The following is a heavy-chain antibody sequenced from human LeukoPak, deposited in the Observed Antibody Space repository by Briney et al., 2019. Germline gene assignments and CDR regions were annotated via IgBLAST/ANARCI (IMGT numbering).Heavy chain of an antibody. D-gene: IGHD6-6*01. J-gene: IGHJ6*03. CDR3: ARVGSGSSSYGYYYMDV. V-gene: IGHV3-21*01. CDR1: GFTFSSYS. Sequence: GGSLRLSCAASGFTFSSYSMNWVRQGAGKGLEWVSSISSISSYTYYADSLKGRFTLSRDNAKNSLYLQMNSLRAEDTAVYYCARVGSGSSSYGYYYMDVWGKGTTVTVSS. CDR2: ISSISSYT.